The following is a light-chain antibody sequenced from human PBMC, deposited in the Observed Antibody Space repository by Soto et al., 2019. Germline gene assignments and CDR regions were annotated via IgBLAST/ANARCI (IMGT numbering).Light chain of an antibody. V-gene: IGLV1-47*01. CDR1: SSNIGSNS. J-gene: IGLJ1*01. CDR2: KNS. Sequence: QSVLTQPPSASGTPGQRVTISCSGSSSNIGSNSVYWYQQLPGRARKLLIFKNSQRPSGVPDRLSGSKSGTSASLAVSGLRSGDEADYYCAAWDDRLRGFVFGPGTKLTVL. CDR3: AAWDDRLRGFV.